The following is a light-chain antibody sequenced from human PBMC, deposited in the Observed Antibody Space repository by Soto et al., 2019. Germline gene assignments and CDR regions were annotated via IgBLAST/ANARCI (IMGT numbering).Light chain of an antibody. J-gene: IGLJ1*01. CDR2: SNN. CDR1: SSNIGSNT. CDR3: AAWDDSLNAYV. V-gene: IGLV1-44*01. Sequence: QSVLTQPPSASGTPGQRVTISCSGSSSNIGSNTVNWYQQLPGTAPKLLIYSNNQRPSGVPDRFSGSKSGTSASLAISGLQSDDEADYYCAAWDDSLNAYVFAAGTKLTVL.